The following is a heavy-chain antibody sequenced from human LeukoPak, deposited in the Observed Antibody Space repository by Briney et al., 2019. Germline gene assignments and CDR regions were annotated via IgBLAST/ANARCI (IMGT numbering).Heavy chain of an antibody. CDR1: GFTFSDHY. D-gene: IGHD3-22*01. CDR3: ARGGYDSSGYYYSSIDS. CDR2: ISSSSNYT. V-gene: IGHV3-11*06. J-gene: IGHJ4*02. Sequence: GGSLRLSCTASGFTFSDHYMSWIRQAPGKGLEWVSYISSSSNYTNYADSVKGRFTISRDNAKNSLYLQMNSLRAEDTAAYYCARGGYDSSGYYYSSIDSWGQGTLVTVSS.